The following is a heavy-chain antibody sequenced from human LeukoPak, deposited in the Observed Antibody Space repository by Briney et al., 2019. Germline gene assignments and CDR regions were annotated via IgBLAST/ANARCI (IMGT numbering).Heavy chain of an antibody. Sequence: GGSLRLSCAASGFTFSTYIMNWVRQAPGKGLEWVSSISSSGTYIYYADSVKGRFTISRDNAKNSLYLQMNSLRAEDTAVYYCARDRDADYWGQRTLVTVSS. D-gene: IGHD3-10*01. CDR1: GFTFSTYI. CDR2: ISSSGTYI. J-gene: IGHJ4*02. CDR3: ARDRDADY. V-gene: IGHV3-21*01.